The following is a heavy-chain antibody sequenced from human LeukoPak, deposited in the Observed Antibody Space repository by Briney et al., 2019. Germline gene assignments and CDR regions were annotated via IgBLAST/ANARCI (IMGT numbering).Heavy chain of an antibody. CDR2: ISGSGGST. J-gene: IGHJ4*02. CDR3: GRDSRWAQPDY. D-gene: IGHD5-24*01. V-gene: IGHV3-23*01. Sequence: GGSLRLSCAASGFTFSSYGMSWVRQAPGKGLEWVSAISGSGGSTYYADSVKGRFTISRDNSKNTLYLQMDSLRAEDTAVYYCGRDSRWAQPDYWGQGTLVTVSS. CDR1: GFTFSSYG.